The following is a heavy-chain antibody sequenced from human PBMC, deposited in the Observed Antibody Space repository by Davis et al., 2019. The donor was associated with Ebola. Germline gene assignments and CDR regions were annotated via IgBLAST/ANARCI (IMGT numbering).Heavy chain of an antibody. Sequence: SETLSLTCTVSGGSISSGDYYWSWIRQPPGKGLEWIGYIYYSGSTYYNPSLKSRVTISVETSKNQFSLKLSSVTAADTAVYYCARLGIAANYYFDYWGQGTLVTVSS. D-gene: IGHD6-13*01. V-gene: IGHV4-30-4*01. CDR2: IYYSGST. CDR1: GGSISSGDYY. CDR3: ARLGIAANYYFDY. J-gene: IGHJ4*02.